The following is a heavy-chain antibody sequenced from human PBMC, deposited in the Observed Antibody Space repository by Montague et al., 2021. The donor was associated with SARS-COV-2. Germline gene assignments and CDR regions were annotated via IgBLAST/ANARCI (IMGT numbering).Heavy chain of an antibody. J-gene: IGHJ4*02. CDR2: ISGSGGTT. CDR3: AKDRWVMVRGGYFDS. Sequence: LSLSLAASGLVYGSFAMNWVRQAPGRGLEWVSVISGSGGTTYYADSVKGRFVVSRDNSKKTMYLHMNSLRVEDTAVYYCAKDRWVMVRGGYFDSWGQGTLVTVSS. CDR1: GLVYGSFA. D-gene: IGHD3-10*01. V-gene: IGHV3-23*01.